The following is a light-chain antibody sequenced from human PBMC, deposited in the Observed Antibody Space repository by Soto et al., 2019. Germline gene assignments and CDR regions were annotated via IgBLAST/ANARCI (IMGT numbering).Light chain of an antibody. V-gene: IGLV1-40*01. CDR2: GNS. J-gene: IGLJ1*01. CDR3: LSYAGTAYV. Sequence: QSVLTQPPSVSGAPGQRVTISCTGSSSNIGAGYDVHWYQQLPGTAPKLLIYGNSNRPSGVPDRFSGSKSGNTASLTVSGLQAEDEADYYCLSYAGTAYVFGTGTKVTVL. CDR1: SSNIGAGYD.